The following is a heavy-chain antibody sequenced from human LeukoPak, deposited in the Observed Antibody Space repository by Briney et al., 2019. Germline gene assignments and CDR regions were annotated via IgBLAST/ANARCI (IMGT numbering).Heavy chain of an antibody. CDR2: ISGSGGST. V-gene: IGHV3-23*01. Sequence: GGSLRLSCAASGFTFSSYAMSWVRQAPGKGLEWVSAISGSGGSTYYADSVKGRFTISRDNSKNTLYLQMNSLRAEDTAVYYCAKESAGWDIVVVNWFDPWGQGTLVTVSS. J-gene: IGHJ5*02. CDR3: AKESAGWDIVVVNWFDP. CDR1: GFTFSSYA. D-gene: IGHD2-2*01.